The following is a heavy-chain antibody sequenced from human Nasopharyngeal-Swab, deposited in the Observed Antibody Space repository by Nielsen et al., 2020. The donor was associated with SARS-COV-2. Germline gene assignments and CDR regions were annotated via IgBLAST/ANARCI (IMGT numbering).Heavy chain of an antibody. Sequence: WIRQPPGQGLEWIGYIYYSGSTNYNPSLKSRVTISVDTSKNQFSLKLSSVTAADTAVYYCARRVYCSGGSCYNDYYYYYGMDVWGQGTTVTVSS. CDR3: ARRVYCSGGSCYNDYYYYYGMDV. V-gene: IGHV4-59*12. J-gene: IGHJ6*02. CDR2: IYYSGST. D-gene: IGHD2-15*01.